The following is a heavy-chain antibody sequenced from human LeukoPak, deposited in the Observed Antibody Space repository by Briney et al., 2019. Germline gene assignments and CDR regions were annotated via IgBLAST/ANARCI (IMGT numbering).Heavy chain of an antibody. Sequence: PGGSLRLSCAASGFTFSSYSMNWVRQAPGEGLEWVSSISSSSSYIYHTDSVKGRLTISRDNAKNSLYMQMNSLRAEDTAVYYCARTSQTVYDSGGYGNYHYYYYMDVWGKGTTVTISS. D-gene: IGHD3-22*01. V-gene: IGHV3-21*04. CDR1: GFTFSSYS. J-gene: IGHJ6*03. CDR2: ISSSSSYI. CDR3: ARTSQTVYDSGGYGNYHYYYYMDV.